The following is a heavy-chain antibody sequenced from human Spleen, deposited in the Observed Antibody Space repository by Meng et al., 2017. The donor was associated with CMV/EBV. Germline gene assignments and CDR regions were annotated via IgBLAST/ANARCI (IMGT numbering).Heavy chain of an antibody. V-gene: IGHV4-34*01. CDR1: DESLSSYY. CDR2: INPGVST. D-gene: IGHD6-25*01. J-gene: IGHJ6*02. CDR3: ARQRLDNYYYYGMDV. Sequence: SETLSLTCAVYDESLSSYYWSWVRQPPGKGLEWIGEINPGVSTNYNPSLKSRVTMSLDTSKNQFSLKLSSVTAADTAVYYCARQRLDNYYYYGMDVWGQGTTVTVSS.